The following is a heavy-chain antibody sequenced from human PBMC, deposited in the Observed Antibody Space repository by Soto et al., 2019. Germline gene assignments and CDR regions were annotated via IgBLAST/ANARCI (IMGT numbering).Heavy chain of an antibody. V-gene: IGHV3-11*01. J-gene: IGHJ4*02. CDR3: ARTQGLLGYFDF. D-gene: IGHD3-16*01. Sequence: PGGSLRLSCAASGFIFNDYYMYWIRQAPGKGLEWVSTITNNAISIYYADSVKGRFTISRDNAKNSLYLQMNTLRVEDTAVYYCARTQGLLGYFDFWGQGTLVTVSS. CDR2: ITNNAISI. CDR1: GFIFNDYY.